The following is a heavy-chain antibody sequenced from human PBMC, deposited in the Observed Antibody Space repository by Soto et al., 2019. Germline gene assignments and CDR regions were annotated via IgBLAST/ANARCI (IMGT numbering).Heavy chain of an antibody. CDR3: TRGHYYGMDV. J-gene: IGHJ6*02. Sequence: EVQLVESGGGLVQPGGSLRLSCAASGFTFSAYWMHWVRQAPGKGLVWVSRTNTDGTATTYADSVEGRFTISRDNAKNMLYLQMNSLRAEDTAVYYCTRGHYYGMDVWDQGTTVTVSS. CDR2: TNTDGTAT. CDR1: GFTFSAYW. V-gene: IGHV3-74*03.